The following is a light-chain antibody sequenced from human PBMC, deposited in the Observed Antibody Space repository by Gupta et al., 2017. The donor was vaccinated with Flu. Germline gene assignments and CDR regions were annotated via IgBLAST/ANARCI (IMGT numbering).Light chain of an antibody. J-gene: IGLJ3*02. CDR3: PSVDSSGTWV. CDR1: ALPKQY. CDR2: NDN. V-gene: IGLV3-25*03. Sequence: PGQTARIPCSGDALPKQYAYWYQQRPGPATVPVIYNDNERPSGLPDRSSGYSSGTTAMSTISGVQAEDEAYDHCPSVDSSGTWVFGGGTKLTVL.